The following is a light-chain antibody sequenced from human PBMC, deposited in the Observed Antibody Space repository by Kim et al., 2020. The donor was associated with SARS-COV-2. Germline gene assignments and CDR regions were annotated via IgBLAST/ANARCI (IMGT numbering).Light chain of an antibody. V-gene: IGLV6-57*03. Sequence: GQPVTISCTRSRGSIDDNYVQWYQQRPGGVPTTVIYEDDQRPSGVSDRFSGSIDNSSNSASLTISGLRTEDEADYYCQSYNRDNVIFGGGTQLTVL. CDR2: EDD. CDR1: RGSIDDNY. J-gene: IGLJ2*01. CDR3: QSYNRDNVI.